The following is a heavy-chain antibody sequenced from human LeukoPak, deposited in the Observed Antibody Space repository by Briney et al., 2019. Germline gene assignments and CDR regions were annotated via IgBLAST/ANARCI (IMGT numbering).Heavy chain of an antibody. CDR3: ARRSDSSGYYYNGRSRGLDY. V-gene: IGHV4-38-2*02. CDR1: GYSISSGYY. Sequence: PSETLSLTCTVSGYSISSGYYWGWIRPPPGKGLEWIGEINHSGSTNYNPSLKSRVTISVDTSKNQFSLKLSSVTAADTAVYYCARRSDSSGYYYNGRSRGLDYWGQGTLVTVSS. D-gene: IGHD3-22*01. J-gene: IGHJ4*02. CDR2: INHSGST.